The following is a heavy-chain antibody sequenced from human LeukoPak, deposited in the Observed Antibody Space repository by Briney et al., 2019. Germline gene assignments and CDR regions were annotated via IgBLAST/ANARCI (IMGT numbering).Heavy chain of an antibody. V-gene: IGHV3-7*04. CDR1: GFPFSSYW. CDR2: IKQDGSKK. D-gene: IGHD5-24*01. Sequence: GGSLRLSCVASGFPFSSYWMTWVRQAPGKGLEWVANIKQDGSKKSYADSVKGRFTISRDNAKNSLYLQMNSLRAEDTAIYYCTRVGYIDEGIDYWGQGTLVTVSS. CDR3: TRVGYIDEGIDY. J-gene: IGHJ4*02.